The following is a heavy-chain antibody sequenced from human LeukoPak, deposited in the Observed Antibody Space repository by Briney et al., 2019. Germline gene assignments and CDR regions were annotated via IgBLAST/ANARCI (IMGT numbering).Heavy chain of an antibody. Sequence: SGTLSLTCAVSGGSISSSNWWSWVRQPPGKGLEWIGEIYHSGSTNYNPSLKSRVTISVDTSKNQFSLKLSSVTAADTAVYYCARELRGYSGYDPLNWFDPWGQGTLVTVSS. CDR1: GGSISSSNW. D-gene: IGHD5-12*01. V-gene: IGHV4-4*02. CDR2: IYHSGST. CDR3: ARELRGYSGYDPLNWFDP. J-gene: IGHJ5*02.